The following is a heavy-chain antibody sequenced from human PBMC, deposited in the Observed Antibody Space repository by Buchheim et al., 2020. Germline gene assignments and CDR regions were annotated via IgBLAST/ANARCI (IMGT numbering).Heavy chain of an antibody. D-gene: IGHD6-6*01. CDR2: ISYDGSNK. CDR3: AREGISSSSSGHFDY. CDR1: GFTFSSYA. V-gene: IGHV3-30-3*01. Sequence: QVQLVESGGGVVQPGRSLRLSCAASGFTFSSYAMHWVRQAPGKGLEWVAVISYDGSNKYYADSVKGRFTISSDNSKNTLYLQMNSLRAEDTAVYYCAREGISSSSSGHFDYWGQGTL. J-gene: IGHJ4*02.